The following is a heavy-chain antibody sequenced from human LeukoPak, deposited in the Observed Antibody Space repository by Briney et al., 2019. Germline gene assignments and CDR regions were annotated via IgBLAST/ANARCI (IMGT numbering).Heavy chain of an antibody. D-gene: IGHD2-8*02. CDR2: IYSGGPT. J-gene: IGHJ4*02. CDR3: ARSSGGGHFDY. CDR1: GFPVSSNY. Sequence: PGGSLRLFCAASGFPVSSNYMNWVPPAPGKGLQWVSDIYSGGPTDYADSANGRFIISRDNSKNTVYLQMNSLRAEDTAMYHCARSSGGGHFDYWGQGTLVTVSS. V-gene: IGHV3-53*01.